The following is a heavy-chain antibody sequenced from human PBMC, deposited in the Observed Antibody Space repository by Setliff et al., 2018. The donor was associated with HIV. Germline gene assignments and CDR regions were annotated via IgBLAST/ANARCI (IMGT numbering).Heavy chain of an antibody. CDR3: ARGRHAVVVTALEHDY. V-gene: IGHV1-69*13. CDR2: ISPIFGTT. Sequence: ASVKVSCKASGGTFSSYSITWVRQAPGQGLEWVGGISPIFGTTNYAQNFQGRVTISADESTSTAYMELSSLRSEDTAVYYCARGRHAVVVTALEHDYWGQGTRVTVSS. J-gene: IGHJ4*02. D-gene: IGHD2-21*02. CDR1: GGTFSSYS.